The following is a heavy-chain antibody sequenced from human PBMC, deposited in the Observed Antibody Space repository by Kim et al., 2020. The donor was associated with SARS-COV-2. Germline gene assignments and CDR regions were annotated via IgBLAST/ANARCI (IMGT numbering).Heavy chain of an antibody. CDR1: SDSFSAYY. J-gene: IGHJ4*02. Sequence: SETLSLTCIVSSDSFSAYYWSWIRQIPGKRLEWIGYIFYSGGTNYNPSLKSRATISWDTSRNQFSLDLTSVTQADTAVYYCARSEGRASWQQFDYWGQGVLVTVSS. CDR3: ARSEGRASWQQFDY. V-gene: IGHV4-59*01. CDR2: IFYSGGT.